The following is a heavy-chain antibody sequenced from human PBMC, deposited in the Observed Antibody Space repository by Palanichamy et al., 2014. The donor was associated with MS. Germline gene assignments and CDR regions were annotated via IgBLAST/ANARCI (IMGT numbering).Heavy chain of an antibody. V-gene: IGHV3-72*01. D-gene: IGHD2-15*01. CDR1: GFIFSDFY. CDR3: ARDEGRTYIH. J-gene: IGHJ4*02. CDR2: SRNKVNNYSP. Sequence: EVQLVESGGGLVQPGGSLRLSCAASGFIFSDFYMDWVRQAPGKGLEWIGRSRNKVNNYSPEYAASVKGRFTISRDDSKKSLYLQMDSLQIEDTALYYCARDEGRTYIHWGQGTLVTVSS.